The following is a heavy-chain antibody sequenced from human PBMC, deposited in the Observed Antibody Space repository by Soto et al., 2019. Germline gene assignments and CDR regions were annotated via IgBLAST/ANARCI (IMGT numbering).Heavy chain of an antibody. CDR2: ISYDGSNK. CDR3: ARGLVTLAAAGPFDY. CDR1: GFTFSSYA. D-gene: IGHD6-13*01. Sequence: QPGGSLRLSCAASGFTFSSYAMHWVRQAPGKGLEWVAVISYDGSNKYYADSVKGRFTISRDNSKNTLYLQMNSLRAEDTAVYYCARGLVTLAAAGPFDYWGQGTLVTVSS. V-gene: IGHV3-30-3*01. J-gene: IGHJ4*02.